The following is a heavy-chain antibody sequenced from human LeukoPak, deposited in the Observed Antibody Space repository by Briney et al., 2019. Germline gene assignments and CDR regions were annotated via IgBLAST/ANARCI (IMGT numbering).Heavy chain of an antibody. CDR3: AKDPDMTYGDYGPSWFDP. CDR1: GFTFSSYS. D-gene: IGHD4-17*01. Sequence: GGSLRLSCAASGFTFSSYSMNWVRQAPGKGLEWVAFIRYDGSNKYYADSVKGRFTISRDNSKNTLYLQMNSLRAEDTAVYYCAKDPDMTYGDYGPSWFDPWGQGTLVTVSS. J-gene: IGHJ5*02. V-gene: IGHV3-30*02. CDR2: IRYDGSNK.